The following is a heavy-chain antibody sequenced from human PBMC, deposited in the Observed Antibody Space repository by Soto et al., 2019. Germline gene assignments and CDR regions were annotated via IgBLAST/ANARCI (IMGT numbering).Heavy chain of an antibody. CDR1: GASVSSNSAS. CDR3: ARGNYYDASAYYYDY. CDR2: TFYRSKWYN. V-gene: IGHV6-1*01. J-gene: IGHJ4*02. D-gene: IGHD3-22*01. Sequence: QVHLQQSGPGLVKPSQTLSLTCAISGASVSSNSASWNWIRQSPSRGLEWLGRTFYRSKWYNNYAVSMKSRINIKPDTSKNQFSLQLNSVTPEDTAVYYCARGNYYDASAYYYDYWGQGTLVTVSS.